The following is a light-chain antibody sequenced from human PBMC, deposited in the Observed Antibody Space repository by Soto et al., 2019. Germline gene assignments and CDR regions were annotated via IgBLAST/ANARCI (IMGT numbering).Light chain of an antibody. J-gene: IGKJ1*01. V-gene: IGKV3-20*01. CDR3: QHYGSSWT. Sequence: EIGLTQSPGTLSLAPGVRASLSCRASQTVSSNYLAWFQQKGGQAPRLLIFGASSRAAGIPDRFSGSVSGTDFILTISRLEHEDFAVYYCQHYGSSWTFGQGTKVDI. CDR1: QTVSSNY. CDR2: GAS.